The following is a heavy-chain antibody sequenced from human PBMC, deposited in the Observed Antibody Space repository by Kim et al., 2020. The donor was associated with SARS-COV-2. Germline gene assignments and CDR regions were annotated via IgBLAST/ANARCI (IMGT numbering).Heavy chain of an antibody. V-gene: IGHV4-34*01. CDR2: INHSGST. D-gene: IGHD5-18*01. CDR3: ARGYSYGSGNDY. Sequence: SETLSLTCAVYGGSFSGYYWSWIRQPPGKGLEWIGEINHSGSTNYNPSLKSRVTISVDTSKNQFSLKLSSVTAADTAVYYCARGYSYGSGNDYWGQGTLVTVSS. CDR1: GGSFSGYY. J-gene: IGHJ4*02.